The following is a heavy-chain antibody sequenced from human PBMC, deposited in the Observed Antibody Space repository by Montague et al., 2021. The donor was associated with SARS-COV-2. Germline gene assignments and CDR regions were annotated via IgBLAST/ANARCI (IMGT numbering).Heavy chain of an antibody. V-gene: IGHV4-61*02. CDR2: ISSSGST. CDR1: GGSIRSGSYY. J-gene: IGHJ6*02. D-gene: IGHD4-17*01. Sequence: TLSLTCTVSGGSIRSGSYYWSWIRQPAGKGLEWIGRISSSGSTNSNPSLKSRVTMSVDTSKNQFSLKVSSVTAADTAVYYCARDYGDYSYYYGLDVWGQGTTVTVSS. CDR3: ARDYGDYSYYYGLDV.